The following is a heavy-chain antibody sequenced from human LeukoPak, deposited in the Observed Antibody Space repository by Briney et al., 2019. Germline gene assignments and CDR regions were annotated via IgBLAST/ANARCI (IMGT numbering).Heavy chain of an antibody. CDR3: ASIAAAGTRADP. V-gene: IGHV3-74*01. CDR1: GFTFSSYW. D-gene: IGHD6-13*01. CDR2: INSDGSST. J-gene: IGHJ5*02. Sequence: GGSLRLSCAASGFTFSSYWMHWVRQAPGKGLVWVSRINSDGSSTSYADSVKGRFTISRDNAKNTLYLQMNRLRAEDTAVYYCASIAAAGTRADPWGQGTLVTVSS.